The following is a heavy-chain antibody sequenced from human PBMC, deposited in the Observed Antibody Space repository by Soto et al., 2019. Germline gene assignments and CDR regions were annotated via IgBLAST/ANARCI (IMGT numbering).Heavy chain of an antibody. CDR2: ISGNGGRT. CDR3: AHPASGWS. J-gene: IGHJ5*02. V-gene: IGHV3-23*01. CDR1: GFTFSSYD. Sequence: EVQFLESGGGLVQHGGSLRLSCGASGFTFSSYDMTWVRQAPGKGLEWVSGISGNGGRTYYVDSVKGRFTISRDNSKNTVFLQMNSLRGEDTAVYYCAHPASGWSWGQGTPVTVSS. D-gene: IGHD6-19*01.